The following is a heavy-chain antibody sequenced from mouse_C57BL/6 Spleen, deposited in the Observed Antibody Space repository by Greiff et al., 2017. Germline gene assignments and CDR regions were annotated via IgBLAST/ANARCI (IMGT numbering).Heavy chain of an antibody. CDR1: GYAFSSSW. Sequence: VQLVESGPELVKPGASVKISCKASGYAFSSSWMNWVKQRPGRGLEWIGRIYPGDGDTNYNGKFKGKATLTADKSSSTAYMQLSSLTSEDSAVYFCARGGGYYLDYWGQGTTLTVSS. CDR2: IYPGDGDT. J-gene: IGHJ2*01. D-gene: IGHD3-1*01. V-gene: IGHV1-82*01. CDR3: ARGGGYYLDY.